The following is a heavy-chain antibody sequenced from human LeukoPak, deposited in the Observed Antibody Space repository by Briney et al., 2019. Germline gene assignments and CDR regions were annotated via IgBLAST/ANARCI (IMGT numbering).Heavy chain of an antibody. CDR3: AREGHYDILTGYSPVEYYFYYMDV. CDR1: GFTFSHYG. D-gene: IGHD3-9*01. Sequence: PGGSLRVSCEASGFTFSHYGIHWVRQTPGKGLEWVAAISSDGVEKHYADSVKGRFTISRDNSKSTLYLQMNSLRAEDTALYYCAREGHYDILTGYSPVEYYFYYMDVWGKGTTVTVSS. CDR2: ISSDGVEK. V-gene: IGHV3-30*04. J-gene: IGHJ6*03.